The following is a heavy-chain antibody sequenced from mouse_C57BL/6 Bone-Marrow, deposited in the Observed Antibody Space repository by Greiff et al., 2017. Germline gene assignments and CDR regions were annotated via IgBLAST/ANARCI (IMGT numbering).Heavy chain of an antibody. CDR1: GYSITSGYY. D-gene: IGHD2-5*01. Sequence: DVKLQESGPGLVKPSQSLSFTCSVTGYSITSGYYWNWIRQFPGNKLEWMGYISYDGSNKYNPSLKNRISITRDTSKNQFFLKLNSVTTEDTATYYCARKSNFAYWGQGTLVTVSA. V-gene: IGHV3-6*01. CDR2: ISYDGSN. J-gene: IGHJ3*01. CDR3: ARKSNFAY.